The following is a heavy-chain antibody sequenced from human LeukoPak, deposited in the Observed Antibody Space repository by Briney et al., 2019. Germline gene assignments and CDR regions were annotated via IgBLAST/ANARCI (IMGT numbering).Heavy chain of an antibody. CDR2: IDRDGSRI. D-gene: IGHD4-23*01. Sequence: GGSLRLSCAVSGFTFSSYWMHWVRQAPGKGLVWVSRIDRDGSRINYADSVKGRFTVSRDNGKNTLFLQMNSLRAEDAAVYYCVRGNDYGGPHYWGQGTLVTVSS. CDR1: GFTFSSYW. V-gene: IGHV3-74*01. J-gene: IGHJ4*02. CDR3: VRGNDYGGPHY.